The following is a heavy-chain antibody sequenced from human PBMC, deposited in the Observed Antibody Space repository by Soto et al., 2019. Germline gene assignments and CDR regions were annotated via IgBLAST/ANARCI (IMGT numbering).Heavy chain of an antibody. D-gene: IGHD2-21*02. V-gene: IGHV1-69*06. Sequence: QVYLVQSGAEVKKPGSSVKISCKASGGIFSSNTINWVGQAAGQGLEWMGGIIPLFGTANYAEKFQGRVTITADKSTKTEYMELTSLRSEDTAVYYCASKAACGGDCYAFDSWGQGTLVTVSS. CDR3: ASKAACGGDCYAFDS. CDR1: GGIFSSNT. CDR2: IIPLFGTA. J-gene: IGHJ4*02.